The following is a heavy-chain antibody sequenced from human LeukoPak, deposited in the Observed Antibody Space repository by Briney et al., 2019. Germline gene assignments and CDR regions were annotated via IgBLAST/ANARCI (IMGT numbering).Heavy chain of an antibody. CDR1: GYTFTSYY. D-gene: IGHD3-10*01. J-gene: IGHJ6*02. V-gene: IGHV1-46*01. CDR3: ARPARSGRNYYYYYGMDV. CDR2: INPSGGST. Sequence: ASVKVSCKASGYTFTSYYMHWVRQAPGQGLEWMGIINPSGGSTSYAQKFQGRVTMTRDTSTSTDYMELSSLRSEDTAVYYCARPARSGRNYYYYYGMDVWGQGTTVTVSS.